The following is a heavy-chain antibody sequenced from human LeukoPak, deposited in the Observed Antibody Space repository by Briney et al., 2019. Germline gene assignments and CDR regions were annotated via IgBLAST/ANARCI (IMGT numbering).Heavy chain of an antibody. CDR3: ARGGSGYDSFYYYGLDV. D-gene: IGHD5-12*01. CDR1: GGSISSYY. V-gene: IGHV4-59*01. J-gene: IGHJ6*02. Sequence: SETLSLTCTVSGGSISSYYWSWIRQPPGKGLEWIGYIYDSGSTNYNPSLKSRVTISVDTSKNQFSLKLSSVTAADTAVYYCARGGSGYDSFYYYGLDVWGQGTTVTVSS. CDR2: IYDSGST.